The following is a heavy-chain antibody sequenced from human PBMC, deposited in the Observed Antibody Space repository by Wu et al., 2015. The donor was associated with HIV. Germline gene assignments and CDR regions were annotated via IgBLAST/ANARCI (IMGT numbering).Heavy chain of an antibody. Sequence: EVQVVQSGAEARKPGTTMKISCKVSEYDFTDYYTHWVQQAPGKGLQWVGLFDHEHGATRVRSAFPRQESPLPRGHVCTKKIAYKWSLTNLTSEDTAINIFVCSFRGVQRGLNYWGXGTLVTVSS. CDR2: FDHEHGAT. V-gene: IGHV1-69-2*01. J-gene: IGHJ4*02. CDR1: EYDFTDYY. CDR3: VCSFRGVQRGLNY. D-gene: IGHD3-3*01.